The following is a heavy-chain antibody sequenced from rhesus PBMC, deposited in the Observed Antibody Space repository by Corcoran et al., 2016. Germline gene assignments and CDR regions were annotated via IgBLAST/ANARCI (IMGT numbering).Heavy chain of an antibody. J-gene: IGHJ5-2*02. CDR1: GGAIRSNS. Sequence: QVQLQESGPGRGKPSETLSLTCAVPGGAIRSNSRIWIRQATGKGPGWIGRILGSGGSTDYNPALMSRITISTDTSKNQFSLKLSSVTAADTAVYYCARENGYSWNFHNSLDDWGRGVLVTVSS. V-gene: IGHV4-160*01. D-gene: IGHD1-1-1*01. CDR2: ILGSGGST. CDR3: ARENGYSWNFHNSLDD.